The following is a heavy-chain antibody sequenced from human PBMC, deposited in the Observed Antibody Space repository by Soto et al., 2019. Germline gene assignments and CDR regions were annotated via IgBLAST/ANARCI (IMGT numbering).Heavy chain of an antibody. CDR1: GYNFIGYY. V-gene: IGHV1-2*02. J-gene: IGHJ6*02. D-gene: IGHD3-16*01. CDR2: INPKSGAT. Sequence: QAQLVQSGAEVKKPGASVKVSCQASGYNFIGYYVFWVRKAPGQGLEWMGGINPKSGATKYGEKFQGRATMTRDTSISTAYMELSGLRFDDRAVYYCARDFGPIPAASAMYGMDVWGQGTTVSVSS. CDR3: ARDFGPIPAASAMYGMDV.